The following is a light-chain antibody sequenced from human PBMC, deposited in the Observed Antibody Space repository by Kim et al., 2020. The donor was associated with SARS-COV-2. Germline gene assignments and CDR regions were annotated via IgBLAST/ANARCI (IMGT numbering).Light chain of an antibody. Sequence: PGERATLSCRASQSVSSNLAWYQQKPGQAPRLLIYDASNRATGIPARFSGSGSGTDFTLTIDSLDSEDFAVYYCQQRSKWPLTFGGGTKVDI. J-gene: IGKJ4*01. CDR2: DAS. CDR3: QQRSKWPLT. V-gene: IGKV3-11*01. CDR1: QSVSSN.